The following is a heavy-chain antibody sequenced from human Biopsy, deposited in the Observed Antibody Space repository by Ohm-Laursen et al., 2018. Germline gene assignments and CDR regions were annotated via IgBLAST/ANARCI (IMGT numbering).Heavy chain of an antibody. CDR2: ISSSGNST. Sequence: SLRLSCAASGFTFATYGMSWVRQAPGKGLEWVSGISSSGNSTYYAGSVKGRFTISRDNSKNTLYLQLNSLRVDDTAVYYCAKDRRTMRIWYFDLWGPGTLVTVSS. D-gene: IGHD4/OR15-4a*01. CDR1: GFTFATYG. CDR3: AKDRRTMRIWYFDL. J-gene: IGHJ2*01. V-gene: IGHV3-23*01.